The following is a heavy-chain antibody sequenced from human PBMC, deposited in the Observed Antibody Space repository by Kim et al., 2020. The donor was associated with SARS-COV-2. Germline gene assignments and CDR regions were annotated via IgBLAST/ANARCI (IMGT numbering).Heavy chain of an antibody. D-gene: IGHD6-19*01. CDR3: ARFVSSGWSQIDY. Sequence: YAQKTQGRVTITADDSTSTAYMELSSLRSEDTAVYYCARFVSSGWSQIDYWGQGTLVTVSS. J-gene: IGHJ4*02. V-gene: IGHV1-69*01.